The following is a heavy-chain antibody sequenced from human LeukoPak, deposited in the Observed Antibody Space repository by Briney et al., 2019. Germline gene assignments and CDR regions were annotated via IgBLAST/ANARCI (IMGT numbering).Heavy chain of an antibody. J-gene: IGHJ4*02. V-gene: IGHV5-51*01. D-gene: IGHD2-21*01. CDR2: IYPGDSDT. CDR1: GYSFTSYW. Sequence: GESLKISCKGSGYSFTSYWIGWVRQMPGKGLEWMGIIYPGDSDTRYSPSFQGQVTISADKSTSTAYLQWSSLKASDTAMYYCARREHGDSHENYFDYWGQGTLVTVSS. CDR3: ARREHGDSHENYFDY.